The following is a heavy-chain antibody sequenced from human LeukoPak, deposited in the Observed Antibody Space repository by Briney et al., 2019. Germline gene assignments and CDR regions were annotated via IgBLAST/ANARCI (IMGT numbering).Heavy chain of an antibody. CDR2: IYYSGST. Sequence: SETLSLTRTVSGGSISSYYWSWTRQPPGKGLEWIGYIYYSGSTNYNPSLKSRVTISVDTSKNQFSLKLSSVTAADTAVYYCAREKGSSWYKVYYYYMDVWGKGTTVTVSS. J-gene: IGHJ6*03. CDR3: AREKGSSWYKVYYYYMDV. D-gene: IGHD6-13*01. V-gene: IGHV4-59*12. CDR1: GGSISSYY.